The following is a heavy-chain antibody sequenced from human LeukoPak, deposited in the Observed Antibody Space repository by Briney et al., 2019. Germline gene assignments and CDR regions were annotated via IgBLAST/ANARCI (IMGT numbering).Heavy chain of an antibody. V-gene: IGHV3-21*01. Sequence: GGSLRLSCAASGFTFSSYWMSWVRQAPGKGLEWVSSISTSSSYIYYGDSVKGRFTISRDNAKNSLYLQMNSLRAEDTAVYYCARDRPLHYFDYWGQGTLVTVSS. J-gene: IGHJ4*02. CDR2: ISTSSSYI. CDR3: ARDRPLHYFDY. CDR1: GFTFSSYW.